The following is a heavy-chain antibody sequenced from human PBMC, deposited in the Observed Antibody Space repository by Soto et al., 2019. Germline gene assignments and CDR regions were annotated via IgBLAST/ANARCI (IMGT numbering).Heavy chain of an antibody. CDR3: ARLSHAYSSSWVHWFDP. V-gene: IGHV3-48*03. D-gene: IGHD6-6*01. CDR2: ISSSGSTI. CDR1: GFTFSSYE. Sequence: LRLSCAASGFTFSSYEMNWVRQAPGKGLEWVSYISSSGSTIYYADSVKGRFTISRDNAKNSLYLQMNSLRAEDTAVYYCARLSHAYSSSWVHWFDPWGQGTLVTVSS. J-gene: IGHJ5*02.